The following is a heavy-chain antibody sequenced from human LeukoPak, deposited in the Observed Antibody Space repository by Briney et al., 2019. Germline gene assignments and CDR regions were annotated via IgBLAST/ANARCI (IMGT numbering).Heavy chain of an antibody. CDR2: MDPNSGNT. J-gene: IGHJ4*02. Sequence: ASVKVSCKASGYTFTSYDINWVRQATGQGLEWMGWMDPNSGNTGYAQKFQGRVTMTRNTSITTAYMELSSLRSEDTAAYYCARGPPYYYDSSGYLNYWGQGTLVTVSS. CDR1: GYTFTSYD. D-gene: IGHD3-22*01. V-gene: IGHV1-8*01. CDR3: ARGPPYYYDSSGYLNY.